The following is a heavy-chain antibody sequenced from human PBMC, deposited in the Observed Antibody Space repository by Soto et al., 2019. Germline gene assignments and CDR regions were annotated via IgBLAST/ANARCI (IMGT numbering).Heavy chain of an antibody. J-gene: IGHJ4*02. CDR2: ISAYNGNT. V-gene: IGHV1-18*01. CDR1: GYTFTSYG. Sequence: ASVKVSCKASGYTFTSYGISWVRQAPGQGLEWMGWISAYNGNTNYAQKLQGRVTVTTDTSTSTAYMELRSLRSDETAVYYCARDLHENCGADCQYYFAYWPQGTLVTVSS. CDR3: ARDLHENCGADCQYYFAY. D-gene: IGHD2-21*02.